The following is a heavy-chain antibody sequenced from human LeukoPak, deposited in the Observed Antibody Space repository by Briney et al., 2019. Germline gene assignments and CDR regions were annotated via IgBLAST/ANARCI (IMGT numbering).Heavy chain of an antibody. D-gene: IGHD1-26*01. CDR1: GFTFSSYG. J-gene: IGHJ6*02. Sequence: GGSLRLSCAASGFTFSSYGMHWVRQAPGKGLEWVAVIWYDGSNKYYADSVKGRFTISRDNSKNTLYLQMNSLRAEDTAIYYCARDLRVGYYHYGMDVWGQGTTVTVSS. V-gene: IGHV3-33*01. CDR2: IWYDGSNK. CDR3: ARDLRVGYYHYGMDV.